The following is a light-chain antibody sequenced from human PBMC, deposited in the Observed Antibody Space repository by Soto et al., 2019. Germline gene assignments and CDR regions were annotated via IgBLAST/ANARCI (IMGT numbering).Light chain of an antibody. J-gene: IGKJ1*01. CDR2: DAS. Sequence: DIQMTQSPSTLSASVGDRGTITCRASQSISRWVAWYQQKPGKAPKVLIWDASSLQRGVPSRFSGSGSGTEFTLTISSLQPDDFATYYCQQYNDYSTWTFGQGTKVEIK. CDR3: QQYNDYSTWT. CDR1: QSISRW. V-gene: IGKV1-5*01.